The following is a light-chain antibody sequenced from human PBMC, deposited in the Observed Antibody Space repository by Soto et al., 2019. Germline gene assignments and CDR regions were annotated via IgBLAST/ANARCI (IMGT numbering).Light chain of an antibody. CDR3: QQYGSSPIT. CDR2: GAS. Sequence: EIVLTQSPGTLSLSPGERATLSCRASQSVSSSYLAWYQQKPGQAPRLLIYGASSRATGIPATFSGSGSGTDITLTISRLEPADFQVYYCQQYGSSPITFGQGTKVDIK. CDR1: QSVSSSY. V-gene: IGKV3-20*01. J-gene: IGKJ1*01.